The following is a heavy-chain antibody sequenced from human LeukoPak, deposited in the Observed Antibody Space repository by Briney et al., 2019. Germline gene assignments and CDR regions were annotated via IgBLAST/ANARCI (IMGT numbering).Heavy chain of an antibody. CDR3: ARELGFYCGTTSCLFDY. Sequence: GGSLRLSCAASGFTFSTYSMNWVRQAPGKGLEWVSFISSGSSYIYYADSVKGRFTISRDNAKNSLYLQMNSLRAEDTAVYYCARELGFYCGTTSCLFDYWGQGTLVTVSS. D-gene: IGHD2-2*01. CDR1: GFTFSTYS. CDR2: ISSGSSYI. V-gene: IGHV3-21*01. J-gene: IGHJ4*02.